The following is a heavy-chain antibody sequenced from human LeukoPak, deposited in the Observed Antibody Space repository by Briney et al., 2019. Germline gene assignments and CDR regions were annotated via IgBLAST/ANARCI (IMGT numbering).Heavy chain of an antibody. Sequence: GASVKVSCKASGYIFTNYYIQWVRQAPGQGLEWMGMISPNSGGTTYAQRFHGRFTVTRDTSTSSVYMELNSLKTEDTAVYYCTTEWQPFDYWGQGTLVTVSS. V-gene: IGHV1-46*01. CDR2: ISPNSGGT. CDR3: TTEWQPFDY. CDR1: GYIFTNYY. J-gene: IGHJ4*02. D-gene: IGHD3-3*01.